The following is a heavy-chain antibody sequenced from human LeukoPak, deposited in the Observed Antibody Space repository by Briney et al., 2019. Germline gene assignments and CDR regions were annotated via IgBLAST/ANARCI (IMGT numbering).Heavy chain of an antibody. Sequence: ASVTVSFTASGYTFTIYDINWVRQAAGQGREWMGWMNPNSGNTGYAQKSQGRVTMTRNTSISTAYMELSSLRSEDTAVYYCATHALGSSYYFDYWGQGTLVTVSS. J-gene: IGHJ4*02. CDR3: ATHALGSSYYFDY. CDR2: MNPNSGNT. D-gene: IGHD7-27*01. CDR1: GYTFTIYD. V-gene: IGHV1-8*01.